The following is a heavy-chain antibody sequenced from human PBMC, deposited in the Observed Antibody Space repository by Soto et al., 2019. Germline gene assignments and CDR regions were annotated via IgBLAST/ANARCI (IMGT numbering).Heavy chain of an antibody. Sequence: PWGSLILACVASGFTFRSYAMSWVRQAPGKGLELVSAISGSGGSTYYADSVNGRFTISRDNSKNTLYLQMNSLRAEDTAVYYCSKDLDTAMVTSFDYWGQGTMVTVSS. CDR2: ISGSGGST. V-gene: IGHV3-23*01. D-gene: IGHD5-18*01. CDR1: GFTFRSYA. J-gene: IGHJ4*02. CDR3: SKDLDTAMVTSFDY.